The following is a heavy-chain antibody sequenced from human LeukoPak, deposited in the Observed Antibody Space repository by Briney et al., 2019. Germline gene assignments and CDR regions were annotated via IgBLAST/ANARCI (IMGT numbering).Heavy chain of an antibody. CDR1: GFTFSSYA. V-gene: IGHV3-23*01. Sequence: QPGRSLRLSCAASGFTFSSYAMHWVRQAPGKGLEWVSAISGSGGSTYYADSVKGRFTISRDNSKNTLYLQMNSLRAEDTAVYYCAKSDYDILTGYYPFDPWGQGTLVTVSS. J-gene: IGHJ5*02. CDR2: ISGSGGST. CDR3: AKSDYDILTGYYPFDP. D-gene: IGHD3-9*01.